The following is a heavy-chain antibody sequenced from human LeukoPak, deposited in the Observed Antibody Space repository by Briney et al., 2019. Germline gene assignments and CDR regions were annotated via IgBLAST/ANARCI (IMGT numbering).Heavy chain of an antibody. CDR2: IYTSGST. Sequence: SETLSLTCTVSGGSISSGSYYWSWIRQPAGKGLEWIGRIYTSGSTNYNPSLKSRVTVSVDMSKNQFSLNLSSVTAADTAVYYFARDPYYDFWSDYYSPAFDIWGQGTMVTVSS. D-gene: IGHD3-3*01. CDR3: ARDPYYDFWSDYYSPAFDI. J-gene: IGHJ3*02. V-gene: IGHV4-61*02. CDR1: GGSISSGSYY.